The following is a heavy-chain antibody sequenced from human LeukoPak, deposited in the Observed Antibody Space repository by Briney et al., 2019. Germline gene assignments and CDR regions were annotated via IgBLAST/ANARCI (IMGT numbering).Heavy chain of an antibody. D-gene: IGHD5-18*01. J-gene: IGHJ4*02. CDR2: ISGSGGST. CDR3: AKDYSYGTMGYFDY. V-gene: IGHV3-23*01. CDR1: GFTFSSYA. Sequence: GGSLRLSCAASGFTFSSYATSWVRQAPGKGLEWVSAISGSGGSTYYADSVKGRFTISRDNSKNTLYLQMNSLRAEDTAVYYCAKDYSYGTMGYFDYWGQGTLVTVSS.